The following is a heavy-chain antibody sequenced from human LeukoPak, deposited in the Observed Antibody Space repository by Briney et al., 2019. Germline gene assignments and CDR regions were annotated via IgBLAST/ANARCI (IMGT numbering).Heavy chain of an antibody. J-gene: IGHJ3*02. V-gene: IGHV4-59*08. CDR3: ARRPHSFDI. Sequence: PSETLSLTCTVSGGSINSYYWSWIRQPPEKGLEWVGYIHYSGSTNYNPSLKSRVTISVDTSKNQFSLKLSSVTAADTAVYYCARRPHSFDIWGQGTMVTVSS. CDR2: IHYSGST. CDR1: GGSINSYY.